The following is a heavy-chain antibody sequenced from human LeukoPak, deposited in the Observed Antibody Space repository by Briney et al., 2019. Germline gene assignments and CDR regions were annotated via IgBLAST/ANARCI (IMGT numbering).Heavy chain of an antibody. D-gene: IGHD1-1*01. Sequence: PGGSLRLSCAASGFTFSSYAMHWVRQAPGKGLEWVAVISYDGSNKYYADSVKGRFTISRDNSKNTLYLQMNSLRTDDTSVYFCAKFAYNWNAPDGFDMWGQGTMVIVSS. J-gene: IGHJ3*02. CDR1: GFTFSSYA. CDR3: AKFAYNWNAPDGFDM. V-gene: IGHV3-30-3*02. CDR2: ISYDGSNK.